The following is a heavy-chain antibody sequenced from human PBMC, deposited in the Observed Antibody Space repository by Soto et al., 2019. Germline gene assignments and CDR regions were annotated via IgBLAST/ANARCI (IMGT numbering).Heavy chain of an antibody. V-gene: IGHV3-7*03. D-gene: IGHD3-3*01. CDR3: ARVQYLRFDAFNL. J-gene: IGHJ3*01. Sequence: GGSLRLSCAASGFTFSSHWMAWVRQSPGKGLEWVANIKQDGSEKYYVDSVKGRFSISRDNAENSLYLQMNSLRAEDTAVYDCARVQYLRFDAFNLWGQGTMVTVSS. CDR2: IKQDGSEK. CDR1: GFTFSSHW.